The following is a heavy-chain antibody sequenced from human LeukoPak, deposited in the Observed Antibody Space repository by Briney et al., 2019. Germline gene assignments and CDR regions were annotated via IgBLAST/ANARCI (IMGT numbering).Heavy chain of an antibody. J-gene: IGHJ4*02. CDR1: GFTFSSYS. CDR2: ISSSSSYI. CDR3: AREREVTTSLDY. Sequence: PGGSLRLSCAASGFTFSSYSMNWVRQAPGKGLEWVSSISSSSSYIYYADSVKGRFTISRDNAKNSLYLQMNSLRAEDTAVYYCAREREVTTSLDYWGQGTLVTVSS. D-gene: IGHD4-17*01. V-gene: IGHV3-21*01.